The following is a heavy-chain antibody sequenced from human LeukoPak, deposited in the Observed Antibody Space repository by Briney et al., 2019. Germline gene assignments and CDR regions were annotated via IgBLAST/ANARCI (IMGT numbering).Heavy chain of an antibody. J-gene: IGHJ3*02. CDR3: ARDRAGDIAFDI. Sequence: GGSLRLSCAASGFTFSSYAMHWVRQAPGKGLEWVAVIWYDGSNKYYPDSVKGRFTISRDNSKNTLYLQMNSLRAEDTAVYYCARDRAGDIAFDIWGQGTMVSVSS. CDR1: GFTFSSYA. CDR2: IWYDGSNK. D-gene: IGHD7-27*01. V-gene: IGHV3-33*08.